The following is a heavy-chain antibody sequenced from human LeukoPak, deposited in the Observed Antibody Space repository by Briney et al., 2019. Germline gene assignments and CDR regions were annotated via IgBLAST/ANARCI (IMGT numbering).Heavy chain of an antibody. CDR3: ARGYYGSGSYSEFKNSGYYMDV. V-gene: IGHV4-30-4*08. CDR2: IYYSGST. J-gene: IGHJ6*03. CDR1: GGSISSGDYY. Sequence: SETLSLTCTVSGGSISSGDYYWSWIRQPPGKGLEWIGYIYYSGSTYYNPSLKSRVTISVDTSKNQFSLKLSSVTAADTAVYYCARGYYGSGSYSEFKNSGYYMDVWGKGTTVTVSS. D-gene: IGHD3-10*01.